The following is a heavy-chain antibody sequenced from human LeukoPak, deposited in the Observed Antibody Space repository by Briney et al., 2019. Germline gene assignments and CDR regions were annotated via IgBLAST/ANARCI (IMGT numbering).Heavy chain of an antibody. V-gene: IGHV3-30*04. CDR2: VSIDGNTK. CDR1: GFTLSSYA. D-gene: IGHD5-18*01. J-gene: IGHJ4*02. Sequence: GKSLRLSCAASGFTLSSYAVHWVRQAPGEGLEWLAVVSIDGNTKFYADSVEGRFTISRDNFENTVSLQVNSLRAADTAVYYCAREVYSYGLGAFDYWGQGTLVTVSS. CDR3: AREVYSYGLGAFDY.